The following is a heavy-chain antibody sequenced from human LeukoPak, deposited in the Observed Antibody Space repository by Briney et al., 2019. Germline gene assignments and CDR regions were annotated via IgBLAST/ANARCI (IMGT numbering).Heavy chain of an antibody. J-gene: IGHJ2*01. D-gene: IGHD4-11*01. CDR2: IYYSGST. CDR3: ARADYSNYRSPWYFDL. Sequence: SETLSLTCTVSGGSISSSSYYWGWIRQPPGKGLEWIGSIYYSGSTNYNPSLKSRVTISVDTSKNQFSLKLSSVTAADTAVYYCARADYSNYRSPWYFDLWGRGTLVTVSS. CDR1: GGSISSSSYY. V-gene: IGHV4-39*07.